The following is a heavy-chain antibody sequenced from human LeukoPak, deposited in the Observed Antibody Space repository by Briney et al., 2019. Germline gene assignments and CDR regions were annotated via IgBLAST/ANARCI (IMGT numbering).Heavy chain of an antibody. CDR3: AKRGNTISFFDP. J-gene: IGHJ5*02. CDR1: GLTFSGYA. D-gene: IGHD5-24*01. Sequence: PGGSLRLSCAASGLTFSGYAMHWVRQAPGKGLEWVAVVSSDGGNKNYADSVKGRFTISRDNSKNTLYLEMNSLRADDTAVYYCAKRGNTISFFDPWGQGTLVTVSS. V-gene: IGHV3-30-3*02. CDR2: VSSDGGNK.